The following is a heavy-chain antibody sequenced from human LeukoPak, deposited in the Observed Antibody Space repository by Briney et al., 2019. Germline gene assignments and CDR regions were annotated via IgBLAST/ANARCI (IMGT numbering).Heavy chain of an antibody. Sequence: GGSLRLSCAASGFTFSSYSMNWVRQAPGKGLEWVSYISSSSSTIYYADSVKGRFTISRDNAKNSLYLQMSSLRAEDTAVYYCAREHESITIFGVVTPWYNWFDPWGQGTLVTVSS. CDR1: GFTFSSYS. CDR2: ISSSSSTI. D-gene: IGHD3-3*01. CDR3: AREHESITIFGVVTPWYNWFDP. J-gene: IGHJ5*02. V-gene: IGHV3-48*04.